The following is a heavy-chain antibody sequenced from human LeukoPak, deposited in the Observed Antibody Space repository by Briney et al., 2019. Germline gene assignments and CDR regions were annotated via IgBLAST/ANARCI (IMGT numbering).Heavy chain of an antibody. V-gene: IGHV3-48*03. CDR1: GFTFSSYE. Sequence: GGSLRLSCAASGFTFSSYEMNWVRQAPGKGLEWVSYISSRGSTIYYADSVEGRFTISRDNAKSSLYLQMNSLRAEDTAVYYCARGQWLAKYYFDSWGQGTLVTVSS. D-gene: IGHD6-19*01. CDR3: ARGQWLAKYYFDS. CDR2: ISSRGSTI. J-gene: IGHJ4*02.